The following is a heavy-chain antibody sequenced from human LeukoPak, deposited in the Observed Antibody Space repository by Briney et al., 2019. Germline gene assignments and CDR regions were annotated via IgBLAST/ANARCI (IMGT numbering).Heavy chain of an antibody. CDR1: GYTFTSYD. CDR2: MNPNSGNT. V-gene: IGHV1-8*03. J-gene: IGHJ5*02. D-gene: IGHD3-9*01. Sequence: ASVKVSCKASGYTFTSYDINWVRQATGQGLEWMGWMNPNSGNTGYAQKFQGRVTITRNTSTSTAYMELSSLRSEDTAVYYCARSWPSYDIFFWTGNWFDPWGQGTLVTVSS. CDR3: ARSWPSYDIFFWTGNWFDP.